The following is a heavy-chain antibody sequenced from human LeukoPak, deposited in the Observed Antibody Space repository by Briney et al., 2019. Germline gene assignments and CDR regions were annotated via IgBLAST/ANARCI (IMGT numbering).Heavy chain of an antibody. Sequence: PGESLRLSCAASGFTFSSYRMYWVRQAPGQGQVRVWRINSDGSSTTYADSVNGRFTISRDNAKNTVYLQLNSLRAEDTAVFYYTRFLFYYDSSGYCDYFDYWGQGTLVTVSS. J-gene: IGHJ4*02. CDR1: GFTFSSYR. CDR2: INSDGSST. V-gene: IGHV3-74*01. D-gene: IGHD3-22*01. CDR3: TRFLFYYDSSGYCDYFDY.